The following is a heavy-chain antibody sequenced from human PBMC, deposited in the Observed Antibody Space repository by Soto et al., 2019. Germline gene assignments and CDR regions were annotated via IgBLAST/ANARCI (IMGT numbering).Heavy chain of an antibody. J-gene: IGHJ6*02. Sequence: GGSLRLSCAASGFTFSSYAMHWVRQAPGKGLEWVAVISYDGSNKYYADSVKGRFTISRDNSKNTLYLQMNSLRAEDTAVYYCARVNSCGGSSTSCYYYYYYGMDVWGQGTTVTVSS. CDR2: ISYDGSNK. V-gene: IGHV3-30-3*01. D-gene: IGHD2-2*01. CDR1: GFTFSSYA. CDR3: ARVNSCGGSSTSCYYYYYYGMDV.